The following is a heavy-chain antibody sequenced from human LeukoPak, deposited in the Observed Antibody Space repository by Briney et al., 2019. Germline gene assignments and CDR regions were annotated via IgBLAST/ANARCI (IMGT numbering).Heavy chain of an antibody. CDR2: ISYDGSNK. J-gene: IGHJ1*01. D-gene: IGHD6-6*01. Sequence: GGSLRLSCAASGFTFSSYAMHWVRQAPGKGLEWVAVISYDGSNKYYADSVKGRFTISRDNSKNTLYLQMNSLRAEDTAVYYCARGYSSSSVYFQHWGQGTLVTVSS. CDR1: GFTFSSYA. V-gene: IGHV3-30-3*01. CDR3: ARGYSSSSVYFQH.